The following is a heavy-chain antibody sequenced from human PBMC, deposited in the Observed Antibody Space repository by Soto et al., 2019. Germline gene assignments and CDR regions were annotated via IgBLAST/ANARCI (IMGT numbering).Heavy chain of an antibody. CDR2: IIPIFGTA. Sequence: ASVKVSCKASGGTFSSYTISWVRQAPGQGLEWMGGIIPIFGTADYAQKFQGRVTITADESTSTAYMELSSLRSEDTAVYYCASVETQRYYYGMDVWGQGTTVTVSS. CDR1: GGTFSSYT. D-gene: IGHD2-15*01. J-gene: IGHJ6*02. CDR3: ASVETQRYYYGMDV. V-gene: IGHV1-69*13.